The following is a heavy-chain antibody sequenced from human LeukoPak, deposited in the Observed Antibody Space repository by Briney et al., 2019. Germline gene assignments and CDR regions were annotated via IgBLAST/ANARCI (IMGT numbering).Heavy chain of an antibody. V-gene: IGHV3-73*01. CDR3: TRPLDYDSSGPDAFDI. CDR1: GFTFSSYG. Sequence: GGSLRLSCAASGFTFSSYGMHWVRQASGKGLEWVGRIRSKANSYATLYAASVKGRFTISRDDSKNTAYLQMNSLKTEDTAVYYCTRPLDYDSSGPDAFDIWGQGTMVTVSS. D-gene: IGHD3-22*01. CDR2: IRSKANSYAT. J-gene: IGHJ3*02.